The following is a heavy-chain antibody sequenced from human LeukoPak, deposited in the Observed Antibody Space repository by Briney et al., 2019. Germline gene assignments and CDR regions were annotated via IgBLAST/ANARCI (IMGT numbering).Heavy chain of an antibody. Sequence: SETLSLTCSVSGGSINNNYWSWIRQPAGRGLEWVGRIYSNRNIDYNPSLKSRVTMSVDTSKNQFSLRLSSVTAEDTAVYYCARGVLVRGSASFDYWGQGTLVTVSS. J-gene: IGHJ4*02. D-gene: IGHD3-10*01. CDR2: IYSNRNI. V-gene: IGHV4-4*07. CDR1: GGSINNNY. CDR3: ARGVLVRGSASFDY.